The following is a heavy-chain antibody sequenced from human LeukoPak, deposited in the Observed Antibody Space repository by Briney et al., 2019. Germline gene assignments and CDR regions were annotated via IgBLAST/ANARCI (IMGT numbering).Heavy chain of an antibody. CDR2: ISSSGSTI. CDR1: GFTFSDYY. D-gene: IGHD1-26*01. Sequence: GGSLRLSCAASGFTFSDYYMSWIRQAPGKGLEWVSYISSSGSTIYYADSEKGRFTISSDNAKNSLYLQMNSLRAEDTAVYYCARDMYSRSYLTFAYWGQGTLVTVSS. CDR3: ARDMYSRSYLTFAY. V-gene: IGHV3-11*01. J-gene: IGHJ4*02.